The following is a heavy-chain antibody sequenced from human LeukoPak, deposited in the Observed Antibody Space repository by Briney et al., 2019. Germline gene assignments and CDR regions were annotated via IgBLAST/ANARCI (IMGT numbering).Heavy chain of an antibody. CDR3: ARDKAVTTEVTQHFQH. V-gene: IGHV1-18*01. CDR1: GYTFTSYA. J-gene: IGHJ1*01. Sequence: ASVKVSCKASGYTFTSYAMHWVRQAPGQRLEWMGWISAYNGYTDYAQKLQFRVTMTTDTSTSTAYMELRSLRSDDTAVYYCARDKAVTTEVTQHFQHWGQGTLVTVSS. CDR2: ISAYNGYT. D-gene: IGHD4-23*01.